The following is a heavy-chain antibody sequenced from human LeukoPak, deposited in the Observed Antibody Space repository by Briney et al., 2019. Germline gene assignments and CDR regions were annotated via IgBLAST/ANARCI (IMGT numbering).Heavy chain of an antibody. CDR1: GGSITSSKYF. Sequence: SETLSLTCAVSGGSITSSKYFWGWIRQPPGKELDLIVIISYSGSTDYNPSLKSRVTISTDTSTNQFSLKLTSVTAADTAVYYCAGLGVMVLVYQFEYWGRGTPVTVSS. D-gene: IGHD2-8*01. CDR2: ISYSGST. CDR3: AGLGVMVLVYQFEY. J-gene: IGHJ4*02. V-gene: IGHV4-39*07.